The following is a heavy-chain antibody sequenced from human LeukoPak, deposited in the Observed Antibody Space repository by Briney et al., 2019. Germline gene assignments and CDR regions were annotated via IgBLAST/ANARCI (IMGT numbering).Heavy chain of an antibody. Sequence: SETLSLTCTVSGGSISSSSYYWGWIRQPPGKGLEWIGNIYYSGSTYYNPSLESRVTMSLDTSKNQFSLKLSSVTAADTAVYYCARDRGIAVASDYWGQGTLVTVSS. CDR3: ARDRGIAVASDY. V-gene: IGHV4-39*07. CDR2: IYYSGST. CDR1: GGSISSSSYY. D-gene: IGHD6-13*01. J-gene: IGHJ4*02.